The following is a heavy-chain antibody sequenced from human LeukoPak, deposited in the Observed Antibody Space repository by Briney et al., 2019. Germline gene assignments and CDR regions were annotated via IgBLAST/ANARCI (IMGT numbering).Heavy chain of an antibody. V-gene: IGHV1-2*02. CDR3: AKPYYYDSSGYYYYYYYGMDV. CDR1: GYSLTVYY. Sequence: GASVKVACKASGYSLTVYYMHWVRQAPGQGLEWMGWINPNSGGTNYAQKFQGRVTMTRDTSISTAYMELSRLRSDDTAVYYCAKPYYYDSSGYYYYYYYGMDVWGQGTTVTVSS. J-gene: IGHJ6*02. D-gene: IGHD3-22*01. CDR2: INPNSGGT.